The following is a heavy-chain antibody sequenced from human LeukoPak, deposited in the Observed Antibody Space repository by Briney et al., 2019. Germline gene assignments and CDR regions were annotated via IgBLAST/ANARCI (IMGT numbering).Heavy chain of an antibody. V-gene: IGHV4-59*01. Sequence: SETLSLTCTVSGGSISSYYWSWIRQPPGKGLEWIGYIYYSGSTNYNPSLKSRVTISVDTSKNQFSLKLSSVPAADTAVYYCARGPYTRHTTVVIEGYYYYGMDVWGQGTTVTVSS. CDR3: ARGPYTRHTTVVIEGYYYYGMDV. CDR1: GGSISSYY. CDR2: IYYSGST. J-gene: IGHJ6*02. D-gene: IGHD4-17*01.